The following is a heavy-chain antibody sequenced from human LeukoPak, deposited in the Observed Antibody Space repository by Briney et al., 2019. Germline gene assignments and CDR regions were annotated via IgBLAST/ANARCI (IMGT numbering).Heavy chain of an antibody. Sequence: GGSLRLSCAASGFTFSSYSMNWVRQAPGKGLELVSSISSSSSYIYYADSVKGRFTISRDNAKNSLYLQMNSLRAEDTAVYYCARAGGLYCSGGSCYFYWGQGTLVTVSS. CDR1: GFTFSSYS. CDR2: ISSSSSYI. J-gene: IGHJ4*02. V-gene: IGHV3-21*01. CDR3: ARAGGLYCSGGSCYFY. D-gene: IGHD2-15*01.